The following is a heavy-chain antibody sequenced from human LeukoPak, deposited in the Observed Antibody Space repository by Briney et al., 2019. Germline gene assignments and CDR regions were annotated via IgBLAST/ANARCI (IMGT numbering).Heavy chain of an antibody. CDR1: GGSISSYY. CDR3: AREVSALFDP. CDR2: IYYSGST. Sequence: SETLSLTCTVSGGSISSYYWSWIRQPPGKGLEWIGYIYYSGSTNYNPSLKSRVTISVDTSKNQFSLKLSSVTAADTSVYYCAREVSALFDPWGQGTLVTVSS. J-gene: IGHJ5*02. V-gene: IGHV4-59*12.